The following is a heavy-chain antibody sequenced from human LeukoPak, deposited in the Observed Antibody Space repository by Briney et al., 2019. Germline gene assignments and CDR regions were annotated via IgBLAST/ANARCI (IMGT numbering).Heavy chain of an antibody. CDR1: GGSISRYY. CDR2: IDNSGNT. CDR3: ARSDYHNSGSHTAFDAFDI. V-gene: IGHV4-59*01. D-gene: IGHD3-10*01. Sequence: SETLSLTCTVSGGSISRYYWSWIRRPPGKGLEWIGYIDNSGNTNYNPSLKSQVTISVDKSKNQFSLKLSFVTAADTATYYCARSDYHNSGSHTAFDAFDIWGQGTRVTVSS. J-gene: IGHJ3*02.